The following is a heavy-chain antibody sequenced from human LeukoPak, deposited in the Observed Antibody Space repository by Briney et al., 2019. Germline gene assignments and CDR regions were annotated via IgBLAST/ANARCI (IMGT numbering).Heavy chain of an antibody. J-gene: IGHJ6*03. CDR1: GFTFSNAW. CDR3: VRGSLASGVVVYYYYYLDV. CDR2: IKSKTDGGTT. Sequence: TGGSLRLSCAASGFTFSNAWMSWVRQAPGKGLEWVGRIKSKTDGGTTDYAAPVKGRFTISRDNAKNSLYLQMNSLRAEDTAVYYCVRGSLASGVVVYYYYYLDVWGKGTTVTVSS. D-gene: IGHD3-3*01. V-gene: IGHV3-15*01.